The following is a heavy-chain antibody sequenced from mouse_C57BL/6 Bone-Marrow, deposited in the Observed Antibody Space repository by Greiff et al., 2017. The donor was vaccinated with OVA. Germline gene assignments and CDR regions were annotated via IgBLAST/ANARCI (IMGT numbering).Heavy chain of an antibody. D-gene: IGHD2-5*01. J-gene: IGHJ4*01. CDR3: ASPYSNYAIDY. V-gene: IGHV1-81*01. CDR1: GYTFTRYG. CDR2: IYPRSGNT. Sequence: QVQLQQSGAELARPGASVKLSCKASGYTFTRYGISWVKQRTGQGLEWIGEIYPRSGNTYYNEKFKCKATLTADKSSSTAYMELRSLTSEDAAVYVCASPYSNYAIDYWGRGTSVTVSS.